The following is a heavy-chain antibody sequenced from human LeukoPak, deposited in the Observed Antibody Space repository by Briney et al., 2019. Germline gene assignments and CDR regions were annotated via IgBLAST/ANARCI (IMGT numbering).Heavy chain of an antibody. CDR1: GFTFSSYG. V-gene: IGHV3-30*03. Sequence: GGSLRLSCAASGFTFSSYGMHWVRQAPGKGLEWVAVISYDGSNKYYADSVKGRFTISRDNSKNTLYLQMNSLRAEDTAVYYCARDRISAISRGWFDPWGQGTLVTVSS. CDR3: ARDRISAISRGWFDP. CDR2: ISYDGSNK. J-gene: IGHJ5*02. D-gene: IGHD2-21*01.